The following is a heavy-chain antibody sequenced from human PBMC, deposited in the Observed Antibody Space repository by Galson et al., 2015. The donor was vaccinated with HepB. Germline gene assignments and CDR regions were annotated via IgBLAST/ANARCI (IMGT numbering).Heavy chain of an antibody. CDR3: ARHGVNYGDYVWYSAV. D-gene: IGHD4-17*01. J-gene: IGHJ2*01. Sequence: SLRLSCAASGFTFAKFPMHWVRQAPGRGLEWLTFISFDGRDAYYADSVKGRFTVSRDNSQNMLYLQMDNLRIEDSAVYFCARHGVNYGDYVWYSAVWGGGTQVTVSS. CDR2: ISFDGRDA. CDR1: GFTFAKFP. V-gene: IGHV3-30*04.